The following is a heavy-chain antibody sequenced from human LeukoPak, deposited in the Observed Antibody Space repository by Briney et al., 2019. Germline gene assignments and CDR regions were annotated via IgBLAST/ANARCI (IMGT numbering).Heavy chain of an antibody. D-gene: IGHD6-13*01. J-gene: IGHJ4*02. Sequence: SETLSLTCAVYGGSFSGYYWSWIRQPPGKGLEWIGEINHSGSTNDNPSLTSRVTISVDTSKNQFSLKLSSVTAADTAVYYCARDEQQLTREYYFDYWGQGTLVTVSS. CDR2: INHSGST. CDR3: ARDEQQLTREYYFDY. V-gene: IGHV4-34*01. CDR1: GGSFSGYY.